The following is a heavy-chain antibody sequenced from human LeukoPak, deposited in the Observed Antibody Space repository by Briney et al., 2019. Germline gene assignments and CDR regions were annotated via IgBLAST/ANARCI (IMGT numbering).Heavy chain of an antibody. Sequence: PGGSLRLSCAASGFTFSSSWMSWVRQAPGKGLEWAANIKQDGTEKYYVDSVNGRFTISRDNAKNSLYLQMNSLRAEDTAVYYCARDMYGGTDYWRQGTLVTVSS. CDR3: ARDMYGGTDY. D-gene: IGHD2-8*01. V-gene: IGHV3-7*01. CDR2: IKQDGTEK. CDR1: GFTFSSSW. J-gene: IGHJ4*02.